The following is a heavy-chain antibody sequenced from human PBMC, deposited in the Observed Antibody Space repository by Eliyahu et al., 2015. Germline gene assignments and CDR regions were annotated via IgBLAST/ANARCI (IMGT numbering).Heavy chain of an antibody. CDR3: AKGNGGGVGDSLDI. J-gene: IGHJ3*02. Sequence: EVQLLESGGGLVQPGGSLRLSCTASGFIFSSYAMAWVRQAPGKGLKWVSAISGSGVSTYYADSVKGRFTISRHNSKNTLYLQMDSLRAEDTAVYYCAKGNGGGVGDSLDIWGLGTMVTVSS. D-gene: IGHD1-26*01. CDR2: ISGSGVST. CDR1: GFIFSSYA. V-gene: IGHV3-23*01.